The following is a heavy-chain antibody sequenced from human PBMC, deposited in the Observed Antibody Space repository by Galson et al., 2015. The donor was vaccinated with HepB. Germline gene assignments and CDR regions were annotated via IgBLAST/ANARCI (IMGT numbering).Heavy chain of an antibody. J-gene: IGHJ4*02. CDR3: ARGGGGYDYGDYVLEY. Sequence: SLRLSCAASGFTFSSYAMHWVRQAPGKGLEYVSAISSNGGSTYYANSVKGRFTISRDNSKNTLYLQMGSLRAEDMAVYYCARGGGGYDYGDYVLEYWGQGTLVTVSS. CDR2: ISSNGGST. D-gene: IGHD4-17*01. V-gene: IGHV3-64*01. CDR1: GFTFSSYA.